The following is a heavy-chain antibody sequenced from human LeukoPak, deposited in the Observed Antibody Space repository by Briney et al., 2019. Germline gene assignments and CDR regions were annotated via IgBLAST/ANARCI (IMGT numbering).Heavy chain of an antibody. J-gene: IGHJ4*02. CDR1: GGSVSSDSYF. Sequence: SETLSLTCTASGGSVSSDSYFWSWIRLPPGRGLEWIGYIYYSGSTNYNPSLKSRVTISVDTSKNQFSLKLSSVTAADTAVYYCARDPGARRGYYFDYWGQGTLVTVSS. CDR2: IYYSGST. V-gene: IGHV4-61*01. CDR3: ARDPGARRGYYFDY. D-gene: IGHD7-27*01.